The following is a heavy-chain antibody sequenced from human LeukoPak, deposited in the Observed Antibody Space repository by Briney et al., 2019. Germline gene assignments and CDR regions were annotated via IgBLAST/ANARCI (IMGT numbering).Heavy chain of an antibody. Sequence: PGGSLRLSCAASGFTVSTNCMTWVRQAPGKGLEWVSTIYSGGTTYYADSVMGRFTISRHNSRNTLYLQMNSLRAEDTAVYYCARVNYYDSSGYRANWFDPWGQGTLVTVSS. CDR3: ARVNYYDSSGYRANWFDP. V-gene: IGHV3-53*04. D-gene: IGHD3-22*01. CDR1: GFTVSTNC. CDR2: IYSGGTT. J-gene: IGHJ5*02.